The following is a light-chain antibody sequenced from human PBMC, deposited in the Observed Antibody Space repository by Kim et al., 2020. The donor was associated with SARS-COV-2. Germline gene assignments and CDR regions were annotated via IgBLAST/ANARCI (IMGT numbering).Light chain of an antibody. CDR1: QSVSSN. V-gene: IGKV3-15*01. J-gene: IGKJ4*01. CDR2: GAS. CDR3: QKYNNWPLT. Sequence: EIVMTQSPATLSVSPGERATLSCRASQSVSSNLAWYQQKPGQTPRLLIYGASTRATGLPARFSGSGSGTEFTLTISSLQSEDFAVYYCQKYNNWPLTFGGGT.